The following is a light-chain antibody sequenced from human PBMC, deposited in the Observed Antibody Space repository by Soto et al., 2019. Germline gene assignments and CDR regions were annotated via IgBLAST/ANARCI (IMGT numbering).Light chain of an antibody. CDR2: DAS. Sequence: DIQMTQSPSSLSASVGDRVTITCQASQDISNYLNWYQQKSGKPPKLLIYDASHLDTGVPPRFSGAGSGTEFALTISSLQPEDVATYYCQQYEDLPSTFGGGTKVEV. V-gene: IGKV1-33*01. J-gene: IGKJ4*01. CDR3: QQYEDLPST. CDR1: QDISNY.